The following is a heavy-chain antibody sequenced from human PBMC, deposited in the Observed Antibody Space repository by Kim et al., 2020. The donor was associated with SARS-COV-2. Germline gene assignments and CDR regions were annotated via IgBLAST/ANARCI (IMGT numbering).Heavy chain of an antibody. V-gene: IGHV1-18*01. CDR3: ARDLGRRGGVVVVTQRRGRGTGNNWFDP. J-gene: IGHJ5*02. D-gene: IGHD2-15*01. CDR2: ISAYNGNT. Sequence: ASVKVSCKASGYTFTSYGISWVRQAPGQGLEWMGWISAYNGNTNYAQKLQGRVTMTTDTSTSTAYMELRSLRSDDTAVYYCARDLGRRGGVVVVTQRRGRGTGNNWFDPWGQGTLVTVSS. CDR1: GYTFTSYG.